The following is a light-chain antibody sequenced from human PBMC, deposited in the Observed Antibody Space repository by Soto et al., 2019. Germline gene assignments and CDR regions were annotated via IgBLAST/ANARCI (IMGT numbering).Light chain of an antibody. Sequence: DIQMTQSPSSLSASVGDNVTITCRAGQSVSTFLNWYQQKPGKAPKVLIFAASILESGVPSRFSGSGFGTDFTLTISSLQPDDFATYYCQQTHSAPQLTFGGGTKVMI. CDR1: QSVSTF. J-gene: IGKJ4*01. CDR3: QQTHSAPQLT. V-gene: IGKV1-39*01. CDR2: AAS.